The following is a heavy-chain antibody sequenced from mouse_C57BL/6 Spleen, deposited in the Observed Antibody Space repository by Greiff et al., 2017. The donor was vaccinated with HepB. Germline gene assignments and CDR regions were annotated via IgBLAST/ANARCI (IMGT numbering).Heavy chain of an antibody. Sequence: EVKVEESGGGLVQPGGSLSLSCAASGFTFTDYYMSWVRQPPGKALEWLGFIRNKANGYTTEYSASVKGRFTISRDNSQSILYLQMNALRAEDSATYYCARGGWLLLDYWGQGTTLTVSS. CDR1: GFTFTDYY. CDR2: IRNKANGYTT. CDR3: ARGGWLLLDY. D-gene: IGHD2-3*01. J-gene: IGHJ2*01. V-gene: IGHV7-3*01.